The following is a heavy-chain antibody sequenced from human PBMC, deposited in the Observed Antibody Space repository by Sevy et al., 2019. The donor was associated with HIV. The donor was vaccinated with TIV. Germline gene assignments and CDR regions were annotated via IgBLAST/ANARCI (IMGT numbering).Heavy chain of an antibody. CDR1: GFTFSSYA. CDR3: AKDWAGPPPYYYDSSGSEAFDI. V-gene: IGHV3-23*01. Sequence: GGSLRLSCAASGFTFSSYAMSWVRQAPGKGLEWVSAISGSGGSTYYADSVKRRFTISRDNSKNTLYLQMNSLRAEDTAVYYCAKDWAGPPPYYYDSSGSEAFDIWGQGTMVTVSS. J-gene: IGHJ3*02. CDR2: ISGSGGST. D-gene: IGHD3-22*01.